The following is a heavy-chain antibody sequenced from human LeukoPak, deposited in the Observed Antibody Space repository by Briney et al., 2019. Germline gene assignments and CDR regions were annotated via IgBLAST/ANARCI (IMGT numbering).Heavy chain of an antibody. D-gene: IGHD2-15*01. J-gene: IGHJ6*03. Sequence: MPSETLSLTCTVSGSSISGYYWSWIRQPPGKGLEWIGFIFYSGNTNYNPSLKSRVTISVDTSKNLFSLTLRSVTAADTAVYYCARVEGIMKDYYYMDVWGKGTTVTVSS. CDR1: GSSISGYY. CDR2: IFYSGNT. V-gene: IGHV4-59*01. CDR3: ARVEGIMKDYYYMDV.